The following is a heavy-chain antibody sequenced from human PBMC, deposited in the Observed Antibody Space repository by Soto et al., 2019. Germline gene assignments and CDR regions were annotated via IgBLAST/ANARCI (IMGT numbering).Heavy chain of an antibody. Sequence: SETLSLTCTVSGASISYGGFSWSWIRQSPGKGLEWIGYISHLESTYFHPSFKSRLTMSIDRTRNQFSLKLSSVTAADMAVYYCARGGGYDSFDYWRQGVLVTVSS. CDR1: GASISYGGFS. D-gene: IGHD5-12*01. CDR3: ARGGGYDSFDY. J-gene: IGHJ4*02. CDR2: ISHLEST. V-gene: IGHV4-30-2*06.